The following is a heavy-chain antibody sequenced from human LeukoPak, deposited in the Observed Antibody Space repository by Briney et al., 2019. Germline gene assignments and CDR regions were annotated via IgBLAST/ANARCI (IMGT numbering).Heavy chain of an antibody. CDR3: ARDHGRVSGSYLGSGDY. CDR2: ISYDGSNK. D-gene: IGHD3-10*01. V-gene: IGHV3-30-3*01. CDR1: GFTFRNYA. Sequence: GRSLRLSCAASGFTFRNYAMHWVRQAPGKGLEWVAVISYDGSNKYYTDSVKGRFTISRDNSKNTLYLQMNSLRAEDTAVYYCARDHGRVSGSYLGSGDYWGQGTLVTVSS. J-gene: IGHJ4*02.